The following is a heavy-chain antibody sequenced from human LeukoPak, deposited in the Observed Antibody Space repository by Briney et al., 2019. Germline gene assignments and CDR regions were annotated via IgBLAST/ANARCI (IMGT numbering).Heavy chain of an antibody. CDR3: ARDGAYGYDFDY. Sequence: SETLSLTCTVSGGSISSYYWSWIRQPAGKGLEWIGRIYVSGSTDYNPSLKSRVTITLDTSKNQFSLKLYSVTAADTAVYYCARDGAYGYDFDYWGLGILVAVSS. V-gene: IGHV4-4*07. D-gene: IGHD5-12*01. J-gene: IGHJ4*02. CDR1: GGSISSYY. CDR2: IYVSGST.